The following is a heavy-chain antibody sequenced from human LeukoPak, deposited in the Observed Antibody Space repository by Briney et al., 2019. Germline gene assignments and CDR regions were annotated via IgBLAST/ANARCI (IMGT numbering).Heavy chain of an antibody. CDR1: GFAFDDYA. CDR3: AKDIALTIWAPDGGMDV. Sequence: GRSLRLSCAASGFAFDDYAMHWVRQVPGKGLEWVSDISWNSGHIGYADSVKGRFTISRDNAKNSLYLQMNSLRAEDTALYYCAKDIALTIWAPDGGMDVWGQGTTVTVSS. J-gene: IGHJ6*02. V-gene: IGHV3-9*01. D-gene: IGHD3-3*01. CDR2: ISWNSGHI.